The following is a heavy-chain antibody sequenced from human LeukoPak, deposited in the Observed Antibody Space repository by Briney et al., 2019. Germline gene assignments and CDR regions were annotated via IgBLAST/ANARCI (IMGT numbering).Heavy chain of an antibody. J-gene: IGHJ6*03. CDR1: GFTFSSYA. V-gene: IGHV3-23*01. D-gene: IGHD2-2*01. CDR3: VRLGYCSSTSCYVRGYYYYYMDV. CDR2: FIGSGGST. Sequence: GGSLRLSCAASGFTFSSYAMSWVRQAPGKGLERVSGFIGSGGSTYYADSVKGRFTISRDNSKNSLYLQMNSLRAEDTAVYYCVRLGYCSSTSCYVRGYYYYYMDVWGKGTTVTISS.